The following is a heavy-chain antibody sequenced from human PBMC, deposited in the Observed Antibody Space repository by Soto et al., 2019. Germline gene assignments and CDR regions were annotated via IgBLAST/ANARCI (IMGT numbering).Heavy chain of an antibody. D-gene: IGHD6-13*01. CDR2: IYYSGST. CDR3: ARGPMGGYSSTSRKYYFDY. V-gene: IGHV4-31*03. CDR1: GGSISGGGYY. Sequence: SETLSLTCTVSGGSISGGGYYWSWIRQHPGKGLEWIGYIYYSGSTYYNPSLKSRVTISVDTSKNQFSLKLSSVTAADTAVYYCARGPMGGYSSTSRKYYFDYWGQGTLVTVSS. J-gene: IGHJ4*02.